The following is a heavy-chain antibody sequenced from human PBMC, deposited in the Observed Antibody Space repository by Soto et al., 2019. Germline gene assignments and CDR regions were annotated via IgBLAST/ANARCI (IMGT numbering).Heavy chain of an antibody. J-gene: IGHJ3*02. CDR2: IYYSGNT. D-gene: IGHD3-22*01. Sequence: PSETLSLTCTVSGGSINSGDYYWSWIRQPPGKGLEWIGYIYYSGNTYHNPSLKSRINISVDTSKNQFSLKLSSVTAADTAVYYCATVPTYYYDRSGYANAFDMWGQGTMVTVSS. CDR1: GGSINSGDYY. V-gene: IGHV4-30-4*01. CDR3: ATVPTYYYDRSGYANAFDM.